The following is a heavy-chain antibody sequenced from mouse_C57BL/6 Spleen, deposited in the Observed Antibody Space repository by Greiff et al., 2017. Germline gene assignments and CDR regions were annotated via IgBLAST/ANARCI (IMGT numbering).Heavy chain of an antibody. J-gene: IGHJ2*01. D-gene: IGHD2-5*01. Sequence: QVQLKQSGTELVKPGASVKLSCKASGYTFTSYWMHWVKQRPGQGLEWIGNINPSNGGTNYNEKFKSKATLTVDKSSSTAYMQLSSLTSEDSAVYYCARYSNYVYFDYWGQGTTLTVSS. V-gene: IGHV1-53*01. CDR3: ARYSNYVYFDY. CDR2: INPSNGGT. CDR1: GYTFTSYW.